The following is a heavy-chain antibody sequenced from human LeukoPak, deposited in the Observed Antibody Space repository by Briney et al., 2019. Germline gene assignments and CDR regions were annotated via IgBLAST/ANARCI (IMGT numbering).Heavy chain of an antibody. J-gene: IGHJ6*03. CDR1: GFNFCDYA. CDR2: SRSQAYGGTT. Sequence: GSLRLSCTASGFNFCDYAMSWVRQAPGKGLEWVGFSRSQAYGGTTEYAASVKGRFTISRDDSKSIAYLQMNSLKTEDTAVYFCTRDIMRSGDYVYYYYMDVWGKGTTVTVSS. V-gene: IGHV3-49*04. D-gene: IGHD4-17*01. CDR3: TRDIMRSGDYVYYYYMDV.